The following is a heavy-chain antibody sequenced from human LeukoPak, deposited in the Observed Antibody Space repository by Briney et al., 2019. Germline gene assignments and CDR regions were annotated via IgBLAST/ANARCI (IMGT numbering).Heavy chain of an antibody. CDR3: ARDIYYDSRFGRLPDGDC. CDR2: ISYDGSNK. V-gene: IGHV3-30*03. CDR1: GFTFSSYG. J-gene: IGHJ4*02. D-gene: IGHD3-22*01. Sequence: GGSLRLSCAASGFTFSSYGMHWVRQAPGKGLEWVAVISYDGSNKYYADSVKGRFTISRDNSKNTLYLQMNSLRAEDTAVYYCARDIYYDSRFGRLPDGDCWGQGTLATVSS.